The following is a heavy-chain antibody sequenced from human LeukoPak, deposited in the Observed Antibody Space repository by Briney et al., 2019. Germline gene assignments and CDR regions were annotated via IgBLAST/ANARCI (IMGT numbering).Heavy chain of an antibody. CDR1: GFSFISYA. V-gene: IGHV3-30*02. CDR3: ARDDYYFASEN. CDR2: MRSDGSDI. J-gene: IGHJ4*02. D-gene: IGHD2/OR15-2a*01. Sequence: GGSLRLSSAAPGFSFISYAILWFRQAPGKGLEWVAFMRSDGSDIFYAESLKGRFTISRDNAKNTLFLQMHSLRAEDTAVYYCARDDYYFASENWGQGALVTVSS.